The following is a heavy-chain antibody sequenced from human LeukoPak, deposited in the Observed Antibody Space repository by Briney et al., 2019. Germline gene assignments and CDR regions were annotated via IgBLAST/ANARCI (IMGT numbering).Heavy chain of an antibody. Sequence: ASVKVSCKASGYTFTSYDINWVRQATGQGLEWMGWMNPNSGNTGYAQKFQGRVTMTRNTSISTAYMELSSLRSEDTAVYYCANVASGSYYFDYWGQGTLVTVSS. J-gene: IGHJ4*02. D-gene: IGHD1-26*01. CDR2: MNPNSGNT. V-gene: IGHV1-8*01. CDR1: GYTFTSYD. CDR3: ANVASGSYYFDY.